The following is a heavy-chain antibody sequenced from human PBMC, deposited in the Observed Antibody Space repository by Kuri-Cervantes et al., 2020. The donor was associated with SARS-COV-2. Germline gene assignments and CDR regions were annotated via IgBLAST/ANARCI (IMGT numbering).Heavy chain of an antibody. CDR2: IYYSGST. J-gene: IGHJ4*02. Sequence: GSLRLSCIVSGGSISSYHWSWIRQPPGKGLEWIGYIYYSGSTNYNPSLKSRVTISVDTSKNQFSLKLSSVTAADTAVYYCARVVVWSGYYFDYWGQGTLVTVSS. D-gene: IGHD3-3*01. CDR1: GGSISSYH. CDR3: ARVVVWSGYYFDY. V-gene: IGHV4-59*01.